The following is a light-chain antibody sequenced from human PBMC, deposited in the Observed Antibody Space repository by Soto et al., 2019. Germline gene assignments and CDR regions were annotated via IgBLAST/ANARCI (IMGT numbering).Light chain of an antibody. V-gene: IGLV2-11*01. CDR1: SSDVGGYDY. CDR3: CSYAGSYSLFV. CDR2: DVS. Sequence: QSALTQPRSVSGSPGQSVTISCTGTSSDVGGYDYVSWYQQHPGKAPKLIIYDVSERPSGVPDGFSGSKSGNTASLTISGLQADHEADYYCCSYAGSYSLFVFGGGTKLTVL. J-gene: IGLJ2*01.